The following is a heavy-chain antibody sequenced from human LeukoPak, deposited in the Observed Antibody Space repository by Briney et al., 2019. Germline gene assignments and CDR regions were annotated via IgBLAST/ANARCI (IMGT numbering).Heavy chain of an antibody. Sequence: ASVKVSCKASGYTFTSYAMHWVRQAPGQRLEWMGWINAGNGNTKYSQKLQGRVTITRDTSASTAYMELSSLRSEDTAVYYCARPRTYSSGWYDYWGQGTLVTVSS. J-gene: IGHJ4*02. CDR1: GYTFTSYA. CDR3: ARPRTYSSGWYDY. CDR2: INAGNGNT. D-gene: IGHD6-19*01. V-gene: IGHV1-3*01.